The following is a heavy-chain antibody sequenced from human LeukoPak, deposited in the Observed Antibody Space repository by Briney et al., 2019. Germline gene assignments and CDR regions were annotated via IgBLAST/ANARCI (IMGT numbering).Heavy chain of an antibody. Sequence: PSETLSLTCTVSGASVSSYFWSWIRQSPEKGLEWIGYVYHSGSSSSNPSLQSRVTISQDTSRNQASLKMTSATAADTAVYYCAKLLGEEYWGQGTQVVVSS. V-gene: IGHV4-59*02. J-gene: IGHJ4*02. CDR1: GASVSSYF. CDR2: VYHSGSS. CDR3: AKLLGEEY. D-gene: IGHD6-6*01.